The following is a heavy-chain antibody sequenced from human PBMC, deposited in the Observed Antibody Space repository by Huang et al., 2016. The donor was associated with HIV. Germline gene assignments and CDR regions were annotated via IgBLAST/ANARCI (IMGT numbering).Heavy chain of an antibody. V-gene: IGHV1-18*01. CDR1: GYTFFTYS. Sequence: QVQLVQSGPEMKKPGASVNVSCKASGYTFFTYSISWVRQAPGQGLEWMGGVITYNGHTNYAQKFQGRTTLTTDVSTSAAYMELKNLRSDDTAVYYCARFRGPQVTLNWLDPWGQGTLVTVSS. CDR3: ARFRGPQVTLNWLDP. CDR2: VITYNGHT. J-gene: IGHJ5*02. D-gene: IGHD3-10*01.